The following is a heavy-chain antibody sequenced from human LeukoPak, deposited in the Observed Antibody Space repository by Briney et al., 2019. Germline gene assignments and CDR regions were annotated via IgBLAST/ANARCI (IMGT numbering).Heavy chain of an antibody. Sequence: GGSLRLSCAAPGFTFSGYSMNWVRQAPGKGLEWVSSISSSSSYIYYADSVKGRFTISRDNAKNSLYLQMNSLRAEDTAVYYCAREPTAMGLYYFDYWGQGTLVTVSS. CDR2: ISSSSSYI. V-gene: IGHV3-21*01. CDR1: GFTFSGYS. J-gene: IGHJ4*02. D-gene: IGHD5-18*01. CDR3: AREPTAMGLYYFDY.